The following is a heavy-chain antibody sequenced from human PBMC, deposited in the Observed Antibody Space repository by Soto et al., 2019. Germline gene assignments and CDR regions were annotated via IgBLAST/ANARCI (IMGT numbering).Heavy chain of an antibody. J-gene: IGHJ3*01. D-gene: IGHD1-1*01. CDR3: VPGRPGTRGEEL. V-gene: IGHV3-23*01. Sequence: WGSLRLSCAATGFTLYFHAMTWVRQAPGRGLEWVSSISENVGVTYYAESVKGRFTISRDNSKNTLSLQMNALRAEDTAIYYCVPGRPGTRGEELWGKGKMVSVSS. CDR2: ISENVGVT. CDR1: GFTLYFHA.